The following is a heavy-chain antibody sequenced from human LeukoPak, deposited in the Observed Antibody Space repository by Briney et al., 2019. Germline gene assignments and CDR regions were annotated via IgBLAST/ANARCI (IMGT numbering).Heavy chain of an antibody. Sequence: GGSLRLSCAASGFTFSDYYMSWIRQAPGKGLERVSYISSSGSTICYADSVKGRFTIPRDNAKNSLYLQMNSLRAEDTAVYYCASSYDSSGYYLYYFDYWGQGTLVTVSS. J-gene: IGHJ4*02. D-gene: IGHD3-22*01. V-gene: IGHV3-11*01. CDR3: ASSYDSSGYYLYYFDY. CDR1: GFTFSDYY. CDR2: ISSSGSTI.